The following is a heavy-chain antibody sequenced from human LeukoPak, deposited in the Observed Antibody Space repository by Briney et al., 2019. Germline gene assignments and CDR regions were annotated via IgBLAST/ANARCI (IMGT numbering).Heavy chain of an antibody. CDR1: GFTFSSYV. V-gene: IGHV3-23*01. CDR2: ISGSGGST. J-gene: IGHJ4*02. D-gene: IGHD3-10*01. CDR3: AKVGGPHYYGSGSYYNY. Sequence: GGSLRLSCAASGFTFSSYVMSWVRQAPGKGLEWVSAISGSGGSTYYADSVKGRFTISRDNSKNTLYLQMNSLRAEDTAVYYCAKVGGPHYYGSGSYYNYWGQGTLVTVSS.